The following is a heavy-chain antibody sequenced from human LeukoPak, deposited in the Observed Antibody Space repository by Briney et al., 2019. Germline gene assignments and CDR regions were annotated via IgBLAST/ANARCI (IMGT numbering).Heavy chain of an antibody. Sequence: SETLSLTCTVSGDSVNSFYYWGWIRQPPGKGLEWIGSVYYSGSTYYNPSLKSRVTISVDTSKNQFSLKLRSVTAADTAVYYCARHGIVGATSVDYWGQGTLVTVSS. V-gene: IGHV4-39*01. D-gene: IGHD1-26*01. CDR2: VYYSGST. CDR1: GDSVNSFYY. CDR3: ARHGIVGATSVDY. J-gene: IGHJ4*02.